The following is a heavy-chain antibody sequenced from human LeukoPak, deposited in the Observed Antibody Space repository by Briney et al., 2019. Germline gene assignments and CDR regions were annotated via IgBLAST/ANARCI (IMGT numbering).Heavy chain of an antibody. D-gene: IGHD3-22*01. CDR2: IYYSGST. Sequence: SQTLSLTCTVSGGSISSGDYYWSWIRQHPGKGLEWIGNIYYSGSTYYNPSLKSRVTISVDTSKSQFSLKLSSVTAADTAVYYWAREGYDSSYYYYLDYWGQGTLVTVSS. CDR1: GGSISSGDYY. V-gene: IGHV4-31*03. J-gene: IGHJ4*02. CDR3: AREGYDSSYYYYLDY.